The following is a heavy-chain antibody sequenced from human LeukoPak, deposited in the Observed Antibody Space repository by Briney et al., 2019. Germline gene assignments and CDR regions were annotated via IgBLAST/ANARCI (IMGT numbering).Heavy chain of an antibody. D-gene: IGHD3-3*01. CDR3: ARGGVVTFDY. CDR1: GFTISSYE. CDR2: ISSSGSTI. J-gene: IGHJ4*02. V-gene: IGHV3-48*03. Sequence: GGSLRLSCAASGFTISSYEMNWVRQVPGKGLEWVSYISSSGSTIYYADSVKGRFTISRDNAKNSLYLQMNSLRAEDTAVYYCARGGVVTFDYWGQGTLVTVSS.